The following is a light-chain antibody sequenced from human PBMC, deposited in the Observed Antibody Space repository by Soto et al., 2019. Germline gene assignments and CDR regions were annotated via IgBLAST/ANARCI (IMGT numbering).Light chain of an antibody. J-gene: IGKJ3*01. CDR2: AAA. V-gene: IGKV1-39*01. CDR3: QQSFSTPFT. CDR1: QSISSY. Sequence: DIQMTQSPSSLSASVGDRVTITCRASQSISSYLSWYQQKPGKAPNLLIYAAANLQSGVPSRFSGSGSGTDFTLTISSLQPEDFATYYCQQSFSTPFTFGPGTKVDIK.